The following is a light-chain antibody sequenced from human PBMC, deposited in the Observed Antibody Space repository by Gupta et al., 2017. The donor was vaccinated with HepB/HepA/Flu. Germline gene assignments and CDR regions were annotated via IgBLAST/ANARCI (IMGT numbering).Light chain of an antibody. J-gene: IGKJ1*01. CDR2: TAS. CDR3: QQSHTTPWT. CDR1: QSISNY. V-gene: IGKV1-39*01. Sequence: DVQMTQSPSSLSASVGDRVTITCRASQSISNYLVWYQLQPGKAPKVLIYTASSLQSGVPSRFGGSGSGTYFTLTISRLQPEDSATYYCQQSHTTPWTFGQGTKVEVK.